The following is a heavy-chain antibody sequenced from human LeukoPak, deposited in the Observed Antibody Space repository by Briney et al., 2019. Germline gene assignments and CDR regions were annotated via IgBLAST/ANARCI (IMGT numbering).Heavy chain of an antibody. J-gene: IGHJ6*03. D-gene: IGHD3-10*01. Sequence: PSQTLSLTCTVSGGSISSGSYYWSWIRQPAGKGLEWIGRIYTSGSTNYNPSLKSRVTISVDTSKNQFSLKLSSVTAADTAVYYCARRLGYGSGSYLYYYYYMDVWGKGTTVTISS. CDR2: IYTSGST. CDR1: GGSISSGSYY. CDR3: ARRLGYGSGSYLYYYYYMDV. V-gene: IGHV4-61*02.